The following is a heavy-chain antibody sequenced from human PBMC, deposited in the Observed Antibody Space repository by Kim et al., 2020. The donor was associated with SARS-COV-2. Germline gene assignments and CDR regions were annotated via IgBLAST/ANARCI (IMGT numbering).Heavy chain of an antibody. J-gene: IGHJ4*02. CDR2: IDPSDSQT. Sequence: GESLKISCKGSGYSLSSYWINWVRQMPGKGLEWMGRIDPSDSQTNYSPSFQGHVTISVDKSINTVYLQWSSLKASDTAMYYCARLDAGYCSTSTCDGYWGQGTLVTVSS. CDR1: GYSLSSYW. V-gene: IGHV5-10-1*01. D-gene: IGHD2-2*01. CDR3: ARLDAGYCSTSTCDGY.